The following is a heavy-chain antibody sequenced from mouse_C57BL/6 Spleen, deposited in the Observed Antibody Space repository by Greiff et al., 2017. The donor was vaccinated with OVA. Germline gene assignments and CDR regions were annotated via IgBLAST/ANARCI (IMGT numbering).Heavy chain of an antibody. Sequence: QVQLQQPGAELVRPGSSVKLSCKASGYTFTSYWMHWVKQRPIQGLEWIGNIDPSDSETHYNQKFKDKATLTVDKSSSTAYMQLSSLTSDDAAVYYCARKGSSGYRAWFAYWGQGTLVTVSA. CDR1: GYTFTSYW. CDR3: ARKGSSGYRAWFAY. V-gene: IGHV1-52*01. J-gene: IGHJ3*01. CDR2: IDPSDSET. D-gene: IGHD3-2*02.